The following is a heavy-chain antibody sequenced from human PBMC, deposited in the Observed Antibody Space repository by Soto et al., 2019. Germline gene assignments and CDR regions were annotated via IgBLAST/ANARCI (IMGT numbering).Heavy chain of an antibody. CDR2: MYSGGST. J-gene: IGHJ6*02. CDR1: GFTVSSNY. V-gene: IGHV3-53*01. Sequence: PGGSLRLSCAASGFTVSSNYMSWVRQAPGKGLEWVSVMYSGGSTYYADSVKGRFTISRDNSKKTLYLQMNSLRADDTAVYYCARGGARGVYGYQYYYGMDDWGQGTTVTVSS. CDR3: ARGGARGVYGYQYYYGMDD. D-gene: IGHD3-10*01.